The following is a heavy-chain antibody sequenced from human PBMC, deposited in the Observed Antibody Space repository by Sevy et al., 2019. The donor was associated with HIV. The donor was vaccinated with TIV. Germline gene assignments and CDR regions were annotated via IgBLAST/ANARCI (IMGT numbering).Heavy chain of an antibody. CDR1: GFTFTDYY. J-gene: IGHJ4*02. CDR3: ARVGVGGDFDY. CDR2: ISSSGSTI. Sequence: GGSLRLSCAASGFTFTDYYMSWIRQAPGKGLEWVSYISSSGSTIYYADSVKGRFTISRDNAKNSLYLQMNSLRTEDTDVYYCARVGVGGDFDYWGQGTLVTVSS. D-gene: IGHD1-26*01. V-gene: IGHV3-11*01.